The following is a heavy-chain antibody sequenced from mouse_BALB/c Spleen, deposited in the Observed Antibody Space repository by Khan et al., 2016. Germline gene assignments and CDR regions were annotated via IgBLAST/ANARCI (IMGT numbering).Heavy chain of an antibody. Sequence: EVQLQESGPGLVKPSQSLSLTCTVTGYSITSDYAWNWIRQFPGNKLEWMGYISYSGSTSYNPSLKSRISITRATSQYQFFLQLNTVTTENTATCYRARGALTGDYWGQGTTLTVSS. CDR1: GYSITSDYA. CDR3: ARGALTGDY. D-gene: IGHD3-1*01. CDR2: ISYSGST. V-gene: IGHV3-2*02. J-gene: IGHJ2*01.